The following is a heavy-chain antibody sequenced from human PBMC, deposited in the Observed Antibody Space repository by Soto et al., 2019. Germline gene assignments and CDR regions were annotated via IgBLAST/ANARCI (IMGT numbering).Heavy chain of an antibody. Sequence: ASVKVSCKASGYTFTSYGISWVRQAPGQGLEWMGWISAYNGNTNYAQKLQGRVTMTTDTSTSTAYMELRSLRSDDTAVFYWAREKGGYAGPHEYFQHWGQGTLVTVSS. V-gene: IGHV1-18*01. D-gene: IGHD5-12*01. J-gene: IGHJ1*01. CDR3: AREKGGYAGPHEYFQH. CDR2: ISAYNGNT. CDR1: GYTFTSYG.